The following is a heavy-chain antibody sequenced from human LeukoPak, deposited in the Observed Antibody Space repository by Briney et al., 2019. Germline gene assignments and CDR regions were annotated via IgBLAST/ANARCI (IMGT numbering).Heavy chain of an antibody. Sequence: GGSLRLSCAASEFSVGSNYMTWVRQAPGKGLEWVSLIYSGGSTYYADSVKGRFTISRDNSKNTLYLQMNSLRAEDTAVYYCAREMGSYCGGDCYLNYYYYYMDVWGKGTTVTISS. V-gene: IGHV3-66*01. CDR3: AREMGSYCGGDCYLNYYYYYMDV. J-gene: IGHJ6*03. CDR2: IYSGGST. CDR1: EFSVGSNY. D-gene: IGHD2-21*02.